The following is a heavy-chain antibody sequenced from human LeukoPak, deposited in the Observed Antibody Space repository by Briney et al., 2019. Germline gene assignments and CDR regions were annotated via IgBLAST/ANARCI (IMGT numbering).Heavy chain of an antibody. CDR1: GFTFTTHA. V-gene: IGHV3-23*01. CDR3: ARVVNPRRNYDYVWGSYRSIYYYYGMDV. J-gene: IGHJ6*02. CDR2: ISYSGGST. D-gene: IGHD3-16*02. Sequence: PGGSLRLSCAASGFTFTTHAMSWVRQAPGKGLEWVSGISYSGGSTFYTDSVKGRFTISRDNAKNSLYLQMNSLRAEDTAVYYCARVVNPRRNYDYVWGSYRSIYYYYGMDVWGQGTTVTVSS.